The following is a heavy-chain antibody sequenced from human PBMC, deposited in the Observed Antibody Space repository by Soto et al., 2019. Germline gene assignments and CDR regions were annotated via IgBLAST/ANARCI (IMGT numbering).Heavy chain of an antibody. Sequence: HVQLVQSGAEVKKPGASVKVSCKTSGYTFTTYGISWVRQAPGQGLEWMGWISAYNGNTHYAQRIQGRVTMTTDTSTSTAYMELRSLRSDDTAVYYCARRGPAAQYYYYGMDVWGQGTTVTVSS. V-gene: IGHV1-18*04. CDR1: GYTFTTYG. CDR2: ISAYNGNT. CDR3: ARRGPAAQYYYYGMDV. D-gene: IGHD2-2*01. J-gene: IGHJ6*02.